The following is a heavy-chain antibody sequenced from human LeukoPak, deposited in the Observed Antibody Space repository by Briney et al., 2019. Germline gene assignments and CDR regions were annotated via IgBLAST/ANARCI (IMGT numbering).Heavy chain of an antibody. Sequence: NPGGSLRLSCAASGFTLSSYGMNWVRQAPGKGLEWVSGISGSGGSTYYADSVKGRFTISRDNSKNTLYLQMNSLRPEDTAVYYCAKDGTYSSSWIDFDYWGQGTLVTVSS. CDR2: ISGSGGST. CDR3: AKDGTYSSSWIDFDY. CDR1: GFTLSSYG. V-gene: IGHV3-23*01. J-gene: IGHJ4*02. D-gene: IGHD6-13*01.